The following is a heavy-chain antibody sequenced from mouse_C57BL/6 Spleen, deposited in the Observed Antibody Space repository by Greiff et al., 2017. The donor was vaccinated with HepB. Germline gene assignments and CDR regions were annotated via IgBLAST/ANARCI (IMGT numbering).Heavy chain of an antibody. V-gene: IGHV5-17*01. D-gene: IGHD1-1*01. Sequence: EVMLVESGGGLVKPGGSLKLSCAASGFTFSDYGMHWVRQAPEKGLEWVAYISSGSSTIYYADTVKGRFTISRDNAKNTLFLQMTSLRSEDTAMYYCARPHYYGSSYPYYYAMDYWGQGTSVTVSS. J-gene: IGHJ4*01. CDR2: ISSGSSTI. CDR3: ARPHYYGSSYPYYYAMDY. CDR1: GFTFSDYG.